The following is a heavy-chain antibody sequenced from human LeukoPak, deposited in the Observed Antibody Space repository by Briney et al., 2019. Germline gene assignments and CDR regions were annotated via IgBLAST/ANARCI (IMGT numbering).Heavy chain of an antibody. J-gene: IGHJ4*02. V-gene: IGHV1-46*01. CDR2: INPSGGST. Sequence: ASVKVSCKASGYTFTSYYMHWVRQAPGQGLEWMGVINPSGGSTSYAQKFQGRVTMTRDTSTTTVYMELSSLRSEDTAVYYCAREEYGGYFHYWGQGTLVTVSS. CDR1: GYTFTSYY. CDR3: AREEYGGYFHY. D-gene: IGHD2-21*01.